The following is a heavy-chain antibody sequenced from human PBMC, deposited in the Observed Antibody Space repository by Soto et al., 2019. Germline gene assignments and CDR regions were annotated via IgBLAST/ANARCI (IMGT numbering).Heavy chain of an antibody. Sequence: SVPLSLTCTFSDGSIRSYYWSWIRQPPGQGLEWIGYIYYSGSTNYNPSLKSRVTISVDRSKNQFSLKLSSVTAADTAVYYCARFDNSAHNWFYSLCLGSVVTVCS. CDR3: ARFDNSAHNWFYS. CDR1: DGSIRSYY. J-gene: IGHJ5*02. CDR2: IYYSGST. V-gene: IGHV4-59*01. D-gene: IGHD3-22*01.